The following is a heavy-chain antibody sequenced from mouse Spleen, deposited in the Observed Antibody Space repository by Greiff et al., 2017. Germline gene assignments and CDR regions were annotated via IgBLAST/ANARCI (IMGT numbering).Heavy chain of an antibody. J-gene: IGHJ4*01. Sequence: QVQLQQPGAELVKPGASVKLSCKASGYTFTSYWMHWVKQRPGQGLEWIGMIHPNSGSTNYNEKFKSKATLTVDKSSSTAYMQLSSLTSEDSAVYYCARSPLGRGAMDYWGQGTSVTVSS. V-gene: IGHV1-64*01. CDR1: GYTFTSYW. D-gene: IGHD4-1*01. CDR2: IHPNSGST. CDR3: ARSPLGRGAMDY.